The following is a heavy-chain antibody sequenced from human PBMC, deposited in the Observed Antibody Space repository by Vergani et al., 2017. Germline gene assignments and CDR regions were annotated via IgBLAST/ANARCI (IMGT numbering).Heavy chain of an antibody. CDR2: INAGNGNT. Sequence: QVQLVQSGAEVKKPGASVKVSCKASGYTFTSYAMHWVRQAPGQRLEWMGWINAGNGNTKYSQKFQGRVTITRDTSASTAYMELSSLRSEDTAVYYCASEFPRVVVVAATRFDPWGQGTLVTVSS. CDR1: GYTFTSYA. CDR3: ASEFPRVVVVAATRFDP. J-gene: IGHJ5*02. D-gene: IGHD2-15*01. V-gene: IGHV1-3*01.